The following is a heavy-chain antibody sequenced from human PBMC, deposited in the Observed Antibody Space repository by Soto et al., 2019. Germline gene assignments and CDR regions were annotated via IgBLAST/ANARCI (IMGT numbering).Heavy chain of an antibody. V-gene: IGHV3-73*01. CDR3: TRVPIFGALWAMDV. D-gene: IGHD3-3*01. CDR2: IRSKANSYAT. CDR1: GFTFSGSA. Sequence: GGSLRLSCAASGFTFSGSAMHWVRQASGEGLEWVGRIRSKANSYATAYAASVKGRFTISRDDSKNTAYLQMNSLKTEDTAVYYCTRVPIFGALWAMDVWGKGTTVTVSS. J-gene: IGHJ6*03.